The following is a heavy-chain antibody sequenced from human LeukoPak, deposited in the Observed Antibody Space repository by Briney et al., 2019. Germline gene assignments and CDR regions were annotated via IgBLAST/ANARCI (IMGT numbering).Heavy chain of an antibody. V-gene: IGHV3-74*01. Sequence: GGSLRLSCAASGFTFSSYWIHWVRQAPGKGLVWVSHINNDGSIRNYAHSVKGRFTISRDNAKNTLYLQMNSLRADDTAIYYCARAPSEWAYYFDYWGQGTLVTVSS. CDR2: INNDGSIR. J-gene: IGHJ4*02. CDR1: GFTFSSYW. CDR3: ARAPSEWAYYFDY. D-gene: IGHD3-3*01.